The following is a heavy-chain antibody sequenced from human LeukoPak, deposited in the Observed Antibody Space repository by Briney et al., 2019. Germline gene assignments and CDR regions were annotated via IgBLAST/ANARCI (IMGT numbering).Heavy chain of an antibody. J-gene: IGHJ4*02. CDR1: GDSTNTYF. Sequence: SETLSLTCTISGDSTNTYFWSWIRQPPGKGLEWIGYIYYTGTTNYNPSLKSRVTISVDTSKNQFSLKLSSVTAADTAVYYCARGGHSGSPYWGQGTLVTVSS. V-gene: IGHV4-59*12. CDR2: IYYTGTT. D-gene: IGHD1-26*01. CDR3: ARGGHSGSPY.